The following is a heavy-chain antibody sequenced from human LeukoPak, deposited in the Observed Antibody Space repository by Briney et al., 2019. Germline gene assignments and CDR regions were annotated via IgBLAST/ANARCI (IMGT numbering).Heavy chain of an antibody. D-gene: IGHD2-2*01. CDR3: ARGLRLRRVPAARGDYYVDY. J-gene: IGHJ4*02. Sequence: ASVKVSCKASGYTFTSYDINWVRQATGQGLEWMGWMNPNSGNTGYAQKFQGRVTMTRNTSISTAYMELSSLRSEDTAVYYCARGLRLRRVPAARGDYYVDYWGQGTLVTVSS. V-gene: IGHV1-8*01. CDR1: GYTFTSYD. CDR2: MNPNSGNT.